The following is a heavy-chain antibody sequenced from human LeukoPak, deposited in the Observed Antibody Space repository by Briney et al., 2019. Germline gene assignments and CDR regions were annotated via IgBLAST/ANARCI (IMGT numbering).Heavy chain of an antibody. CDR1: GFTFSSYW. CDR2: IKQDGSEK. CDR3: ARERYYYDSSGYCIYY. Sequence: GGSLRLSRAAPGFTFSSYWMSSVRPAPGKGLEWVANIKQDGSEKYYVDSVKGRFTISRDNAKNSLYLQMNSLRAEDTAVYYCARERYYYDSSGYCIYYWGHGTLVTAS. D-gene: IGHD3-22*01. V-gene: IGHV3-7*01. J-gene: IGHJ4*01.